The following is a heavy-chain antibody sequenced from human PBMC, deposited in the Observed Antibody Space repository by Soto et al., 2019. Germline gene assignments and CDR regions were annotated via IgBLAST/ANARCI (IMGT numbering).Heavy chain of an antibody. D-gene: IGHD4-17*01. CDR3: ARGTVRDHDFGDH. CDR1: GFTFSSYW. Sequence: EVQLVESWGRLVQPGGSLRLSCAASGFTFSSYWMHWVRQVPGKGLVWVSRISDDGSSTSYAESVRGRFIISRDNAKNTLYLQLNSLRAEDTAVYYCARGTVRDHDFGDHWGQGTLVAVSS. CDR2: ISDDGSST. V-gene: IGHV3-74*01. J-gene: IGHJ4*02.